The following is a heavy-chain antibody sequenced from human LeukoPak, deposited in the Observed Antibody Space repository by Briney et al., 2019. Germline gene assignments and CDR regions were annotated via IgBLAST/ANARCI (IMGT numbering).Heavy chain of an antibody. V-gene: IGHV4-59*12. J-gene: IGHJ5*02. CDR1: GAPITSYF. CDR3: AVITGTTDWFDP. Sequence: SGTLSLTCSVSGAPITSYFWSWVRLSPGRGLEWIGHIYYSGSTNYNPSLKSRVTISVDTSKNQFSLKLSSVTAADTAVYYCAVITGTTDWFDPWGQGTLVTVSS. CDR2: IYYSGST. D-gene: IGHD1-20*01.